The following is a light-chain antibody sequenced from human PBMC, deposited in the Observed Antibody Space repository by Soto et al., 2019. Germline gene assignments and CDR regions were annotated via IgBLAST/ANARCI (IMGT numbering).Light chain of an antibody. J-gene: IGLJ1*01. V-gene: IGLV2-14*03. Sequence: QSALTQPASVSGSPGQSITISCTGTSSDVGAYKYVSWHQQHPGKAPKLMIYDVSDRPSGDSDRFSGSKSGNTASLTISGFQAEDEADYYCSSYTGGSTSYVFGTGTKVTVL. CDR3: SSYTGGSTSYV. CDR2: DVS. CDR1: SSDVGAYKY.